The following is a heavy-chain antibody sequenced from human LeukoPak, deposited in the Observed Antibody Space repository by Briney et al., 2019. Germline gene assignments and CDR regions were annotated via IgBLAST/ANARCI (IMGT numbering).Heavy chain of an antibody. CDR3: AKDAYGGATFFYYMDV. D-gene: IGHD2/OR15-2a*01. Sequence: GGSLRLSCAGSGFTFDDYAMHWVRQTPEKGLERVSGISWNSGNIAYTDSVGGRFTISRDKAKNSLSLQMNSLSDEDTAVYYCAKDAYGGATFFYYMDVWGKGTTVTVSS. CDR1: GFTFDDYA. J-gene: IGHJ6*03. V-gene: IGHV3-9*01. CDR2: ISWNSGNI.